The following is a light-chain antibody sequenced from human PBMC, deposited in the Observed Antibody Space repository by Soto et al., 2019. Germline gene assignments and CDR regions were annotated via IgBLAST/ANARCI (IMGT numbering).Light chain of an antibody. Sequence: EIVLTQSPATLSLSPGERATLSCRASQSVSSYLAWYQHKPGQAPRLLIYDAFNRATGIPARFSGSGSGTDFTLTISRLEPEDFAVYYCQQRSNWPPITFGQGTRLEIK. CDR3: QQRSNWPPIT. CDR1: QSVSSY. J-gene: IGKJ5*01. CDR2: DAF. V-gene: IGKV3-11*01.